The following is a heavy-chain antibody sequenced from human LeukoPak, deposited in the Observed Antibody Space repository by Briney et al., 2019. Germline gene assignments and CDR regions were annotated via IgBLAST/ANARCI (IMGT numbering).Heavy chain of an antibody. Sequence: GGSLRLSCAASGFTVSNNYMTWVRQAPGKGLECLSIIYTGGRAFHADSVKDRFTISRDNSKNTLYLQMSSLRAEDTAVYYCASAGISGTDYLGYWGQGTLVTVSS. J-gene: IGHJ4*02. V-gene: IGHV3-66*01. CDR1: GFTVSNNY. CDR2: IYTGGRA. CDR3: ASAGISGTDYLGY. D-gene: IGHD1-20*01.